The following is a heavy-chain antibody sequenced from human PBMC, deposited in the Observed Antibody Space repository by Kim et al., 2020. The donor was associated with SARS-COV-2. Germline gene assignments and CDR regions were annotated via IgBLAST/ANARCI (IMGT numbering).Heavy chain of an antibody. V-gene: IGHV3-9*01. J-gene: IGHJ4*02. CDR3: ATGYQRPIASGL. D-gene: IGHD6-13*01. Sequence: GYADSVRGRFTISRDNAKSSLYLQMNSLRTEDTALYYCATGYQRPIASGLWGQGTLVTVSS.